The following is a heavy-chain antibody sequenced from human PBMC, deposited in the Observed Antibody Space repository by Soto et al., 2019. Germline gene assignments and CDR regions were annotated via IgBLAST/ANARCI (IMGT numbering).Heavy chain of an antibody. CDR1: GFMFSDYG. Sequence: QVQLVESGGGVVQPGSSLRLSCVASGFMFSDYGMHWVRQTPGRGLEWVAVISFDGNYKHYAKSVKGRFTFARDNSKNTLSLQMNSLRVEDTAVYYCAKGVEANWGFYYGMDVWGQGTTVTVSS. CDR2: ISFDGNYK. J-gene: IGHJ6*02. CDR3: AKGVEANWGFYYGMDV. V-gene: IGHV3-30*18. D-gene: IGHD7-27*01.